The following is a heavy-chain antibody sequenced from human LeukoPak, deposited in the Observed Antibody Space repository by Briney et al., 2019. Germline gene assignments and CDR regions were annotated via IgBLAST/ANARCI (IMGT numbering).Heavy chain of an antibody. Sequence: GGSLRLSCAASGFTFSNYVMHWARQAPGKGLEWVASTSYNGGNKFYADSVKGRFTISRDNPKNTLYLQMNSLRAEDTAVYYCARDRCTNGVCYYDYWGQGTLVTVSS. V-gene: IGHV3-30*03. CDR3: ARDRCTNGVCYYDY. CDR1: GFTFSNYV. J-gene: IGHJ4*02. CDR2: TSYNGGNK. D-gene: IGHD2-8*01.